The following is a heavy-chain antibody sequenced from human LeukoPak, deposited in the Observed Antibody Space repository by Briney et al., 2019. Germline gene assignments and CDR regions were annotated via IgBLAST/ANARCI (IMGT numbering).Heavy chain of an antibody. V-gene: IGHV4-39*01. CDR3: ARPTRSGWYYY. CDR1: GGSISSSSYY. CDR2: IYYSGST. J-gene: IGHJ4*02. Sequence: SETLSLTCTVSGGSISSSSYYWGWIRQPPGKGLEWIGSIYYSGSTYYNPSLKSRVTISVDTSKNRFSLKLSSVTAADTAVYYCARPTRSGWYYYWGQGTLVTVSS. D-gene: IGHD6-19*01.